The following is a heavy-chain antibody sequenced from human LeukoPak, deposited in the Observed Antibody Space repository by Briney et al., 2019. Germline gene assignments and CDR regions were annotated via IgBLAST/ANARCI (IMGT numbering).Heavy chain of an antibody. Sequence: GESLKISCKTSGYIFSDYWIAWVRQTPGKGLEWMGIIYPHDSYVKHSPSFQGHVTMSVDKSVSAAYLQWNTLKASDTATYFCTRREYNDYWTPFPFWGQGTQVTVSS. J-gene: IGHJ4*02. D-gene: IGHD2/OR15-2a*01. CDR2: IYPHDSYV. CDR1: GYIFSDYW. CDR3: TRREYNDYWTPFPF. V-gene: IGHV5-51*01.